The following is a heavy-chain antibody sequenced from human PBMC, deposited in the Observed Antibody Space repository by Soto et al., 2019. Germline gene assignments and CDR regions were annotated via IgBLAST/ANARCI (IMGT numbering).Heavy chain of an antibody. CDR1: GYTFTSYG. V-gene: IGHV1-18*01. D-gene: IGHD2-15*01. CDR3: ARDHPFDCSGGSCYPGDYYYGMDV. Sequence: VKVSCKASGYTFTSYGISWVRQAPGQGLEWMGWISAYNGNTNYAQKLQGRVTMTTDTSTSTAYMELRSLRSDDTAVYYCARDHPFDCSGGSCYPGDYYYGMDVWGQGTTVTVSS. CDR2: ISAYNGNT. J-gene: IGHJ6*02.